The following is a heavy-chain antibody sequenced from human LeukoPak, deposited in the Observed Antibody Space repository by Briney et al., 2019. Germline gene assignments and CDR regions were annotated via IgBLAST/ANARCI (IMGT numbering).Heavy chain of an antibody. J-gene: IGHJ4*02. Sequence: ASVKVSCKASGYTFTIYYMHWVRQAPGQGFEWMGWINPNSGATSYAQRFQGRVTMTRDTSISTAYMELSGLTSDDTAVYYCARNPPYRTSTSCYNDYWGQGTLVTVSS. CDR2: INPNSGAT. V-gene: IGHV1-2*02. CDR3: ARNPPYRTSTSCYNDY. D-gene: IGHD2-2*02. CDR1: GYTFTIYY.